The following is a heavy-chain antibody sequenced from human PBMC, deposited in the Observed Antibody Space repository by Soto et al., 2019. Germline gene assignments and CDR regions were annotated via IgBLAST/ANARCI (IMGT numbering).Heavy chain of an antibody. J-gene: IGHJ4*02. CDR2: IYSGGST. V-gene: IGHV3-66*01. CDR1: GFTVSSNY. CDR3: AKDLKYNFDTSGYYDH. Sequence: PGGSLRLSCAASGFTVSSNYMSWVRQAPGKGLEWVSVIYSGGSTYYADSVKGRFTISRDNSKNTLYLQMNSLRAEDTALYYCAKDLKYNFDTSGYYDHWGQGTLVTVSS. D-gene: IGHD3-22*01.